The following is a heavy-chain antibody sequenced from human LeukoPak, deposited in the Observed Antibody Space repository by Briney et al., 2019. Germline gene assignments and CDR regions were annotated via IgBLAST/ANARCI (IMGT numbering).Heavy chain of an antibody. CDR1: GFTFSSYS. CDR2: INHSGST. V-gene: IGHV4-34*01. Sequence: GSLRLSCAASGFTFSSYSMDWVRQAPGKGLEWIGEINHSGSTNYNPSLKSRVTISVDTSKNQFSLKLSSVTAADTAVYYCARGGYSYGYHYWGQGTLVTVSS. D-gene: IGHD5-18*01. J-gene: IGHJ4*02. CDR3: ARGGYSYGYHY.